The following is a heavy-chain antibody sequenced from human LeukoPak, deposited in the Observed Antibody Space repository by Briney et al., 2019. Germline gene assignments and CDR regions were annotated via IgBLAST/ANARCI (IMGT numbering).Heavy chain of an antibody. CDR2: ISSSGSTI. D-gene: IGHD3-10*02. V-gene: IGHV3-48*03. Sequence: GGSLRLSCAASGLTFSSYEMNWVRQAPGKGLERVSYISSSGSTIYYADSVKGRFTISRDNAKNSLYLQMNSLRAEDTAVYYCAELGITMIGGVWGKGTTVTISS. J-gene: IGHJ6*04. CDR1: GLTFSSYE. CDR3: AELGITMIGGV.